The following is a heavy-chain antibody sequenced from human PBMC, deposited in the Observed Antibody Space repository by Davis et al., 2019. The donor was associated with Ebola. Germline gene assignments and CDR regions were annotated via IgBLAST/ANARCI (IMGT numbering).Heavy chain of an antibody. J-gene: IGHJ4*02. Sequence: ASVKVSCKASGYTFTSYYMHWVRQAPGQGLEWMGIINPSGGSTNYAQKFQGRVTITADESTSTAYMELSSLRSDDTAVYYCARYETGTLDYWGQGTLVTVSS. D-gene: IGHD3-9*01. CDR3: ARYETGTLDY. CDR2: INPSGGST. CDR1: GYTFTSYY. V-gene: IGHV1-46*01.